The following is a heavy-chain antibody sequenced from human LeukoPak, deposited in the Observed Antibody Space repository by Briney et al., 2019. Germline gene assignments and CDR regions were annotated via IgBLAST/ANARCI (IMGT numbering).Heavy chain of an antibody. V-gene: IGHV3-48*04. CDR2: ISSSSSTI. J-gene: IGHJ4*02. Sequence: GGSLRLSCAASGFTFSSYSMNWVRQAPGKGLEWVSYISSSSSTIYYADSVKGRFTTSRDNAKNSLYLQMNSLRAEDTAVYYCARRKFYSAYDPFDYWGQGTLVTVSS. CDR1: GFTFSSYS. CDR3: ARRKFYSAYDPFDY. D-gene: IGHD5-12*01.